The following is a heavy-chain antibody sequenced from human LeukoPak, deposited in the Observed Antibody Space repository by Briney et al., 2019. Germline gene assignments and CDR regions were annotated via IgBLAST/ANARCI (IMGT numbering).Heavy chain of an antibody. CDR3: ATRSGWYLRSFDY. V-gene: IGHV3-7*01. J-gene: IGHJ4*02. CDR2: IKQDGSEK. D-gene: IGHD6-19*01. Sequence: GGSLRLSCAASGFTFRRCWMSWVRQAPEKGLEWVASIKQDGSEKYYVDSVKGRFTISRDNAKNSLYLQMNSLRAEDTAVYYCATRSGWYLRSFDYWGQGTLVTVSS. CDR1: GFTFRRCW.